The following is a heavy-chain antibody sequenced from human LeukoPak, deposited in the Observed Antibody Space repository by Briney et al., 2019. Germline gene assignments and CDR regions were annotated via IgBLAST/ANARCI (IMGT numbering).Heavy chain of an antibody. Sequence: GGSLRLSCAASGFTFSAYNLNWVRQAPGKGLEWVSYISIGGSTIYYADSVKGRFTISRDNAKNSLYLQMNSLRAEDTAVYYCASTVANDYWGQGTLVTVSS. CDR3: ASTVANDY. CDR2: ISIGGSTI. D-gene: IGHD4-23*01. V-gene: IGHV3-48*04. J-gene: IGHJ4*02. CDR1: GFTFSAYN.